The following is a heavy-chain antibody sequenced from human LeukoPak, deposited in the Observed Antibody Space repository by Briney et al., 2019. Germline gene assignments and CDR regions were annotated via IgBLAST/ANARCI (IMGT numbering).Heavy chain of an antibody. Sequence: GGSLRLSCAASGFTFSNYYMSWIRQAPGKGLEWVSYISSSGSTINYADSVKGQFTISRDNAKNSLYLQMNSLRAEDTAVYYCARDGYSSGWPVSAWGQGTLVTVSS. CDR3: ARDGYSSGWPVSA. CDR2: ISSSGSTI. CDR1: GFTFSNYY. V-gene: IGHV3-11*01. D-gene: IGHD6-19*01. J-gene: IGHJ5*02.